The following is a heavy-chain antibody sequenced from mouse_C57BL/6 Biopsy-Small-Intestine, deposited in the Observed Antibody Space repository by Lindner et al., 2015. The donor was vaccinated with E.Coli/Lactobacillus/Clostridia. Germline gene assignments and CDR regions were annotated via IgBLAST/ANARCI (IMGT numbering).Heavy chain of an antibody. V-gene: IGHV1-84*02. CDR3: ARVTLDPTTGGGLKRVQYDVFDI. J-gene: IGHJ1*01. Sequence: SVKVSCKASGYTFVNHALHWVRQAPGQSIEWMGWINAGNGNTKSSQKLQGRVTITRDISASTTYMELGSLRSEDTAVYFCARVTLDPTTGGGLKRVQYDVFDIWGQGTNVTVSS. CDR2: INAGNGNT. D-gene: IGHD1-1*01. CDR1: GYTFVNHA.